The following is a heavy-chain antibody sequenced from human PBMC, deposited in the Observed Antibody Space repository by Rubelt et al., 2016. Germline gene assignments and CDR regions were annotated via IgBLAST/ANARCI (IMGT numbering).Heavy chain of an antibody. CDR3: TTQNDYGDY. J-gene: IGHJ4*02. V-gene: IGHV3-73*01. CDR2: IRSKANSYAT. Sequence: EVQLVESGGGLVQPGGSLKLSCAASGFTFSGSAMHWVRQASGKGLEGVGRIRSKANSYATAYAASVKGRFTISIDDSKNTAYLQMNSLKTEDTAVYYCTTQNDYGDYWGQGTLVTVSS. CDR1: GFTFSGSA.